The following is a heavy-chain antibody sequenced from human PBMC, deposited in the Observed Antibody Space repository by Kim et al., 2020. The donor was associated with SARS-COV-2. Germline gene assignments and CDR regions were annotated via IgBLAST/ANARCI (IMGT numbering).Heavy chain of an antibody. Sequence: QGRVTITADKSTSTAYMELSSLRSEDTAVYYCARARLNYYDSSGYSDFDYWGQGTLVTVSS. J-gene: IGHJ4*02. CDR3: ARARLNYYDSSGYSDFDY. V-gene: IGHV1-69*04. D-gene: IGHD3-22*01.